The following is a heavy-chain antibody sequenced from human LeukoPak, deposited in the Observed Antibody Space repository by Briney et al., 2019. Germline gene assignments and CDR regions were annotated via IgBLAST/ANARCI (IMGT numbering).Heavy chain of an antibody. V-gene: IGHV4-34*01. CDR2: INHSGST. J-gene: IGHJ4*02. D-gene: IGHD6-13*01. CDR3: ARVTGYVMEDYFDY. Sequence: SETLSLTCAVYGGSFSGYYWSWIRQPPGKGLEWIGEINHSGSTNYNPSLKSRVTISVDTSKNQFSLRLSSVTAADTAVYYCARVTGYVMEDYFDYWGQGTLVTVSS. CDR1: GGSFSGYY.